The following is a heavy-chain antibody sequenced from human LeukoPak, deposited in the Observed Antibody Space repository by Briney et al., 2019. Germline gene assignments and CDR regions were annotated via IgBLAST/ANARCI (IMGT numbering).Heavy chain of an antibody. Sequence: GASVKVSCKASGYTFTSYYMHWVRQAPGQGLEWMGWINPNSGGTNYAQKFQGRVTMTRDTSISTAYMELSRLRSDDTAVYYCGGSSGPYYFDYWGQGTLVTVSS. CDR1: GYTFTSYY. CDR2: INPNSGGT. V-gene: IGHV1-2*02. J-gene: IGHJ4*02. CDR3: GGSSGPYYFDY. D-gene: IGHD3-22*01.